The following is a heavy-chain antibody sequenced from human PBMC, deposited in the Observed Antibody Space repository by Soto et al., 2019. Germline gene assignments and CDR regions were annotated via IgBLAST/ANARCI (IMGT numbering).Heavy chain of an antibody. CDR3: ARRDSGSYRYYFDY. V-gene: IGHV4-59*12. J-gene: IGHJ4*02. Sequence: SETRSLTCTVSGVSISSYYWSWIRQPPGKGLEWIGYIYYSGSTNYNPSLKSRVTISVDTSKNQFSLKLSSVTAADTAVYYCARRDSGSYRYYFDYWGQGTLVTVS. CDR2: IYYSGST. D-gene: IGHD3-10*01. CDR1: GVSISSYY.